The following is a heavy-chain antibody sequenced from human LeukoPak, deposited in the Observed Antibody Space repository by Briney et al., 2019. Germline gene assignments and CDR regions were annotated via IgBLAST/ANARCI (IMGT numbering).Heavy chain of an antibody. D-gene: IGHD3-22*01. J-gene: IGHJ4*02. CDR1: GFTFSSYG. CDR3: AREKLSFFDSSGYFDY. V-gene: IGHV3-48*03. Sequence: GGSLRLSCAASGFTFSSYGMNWVRQAPGKGLDWVSFISSSGSAINYADSVRGRFTIYRDNAKISLYLQMSRLRAEDTAVYYCAREKLSFFDSSGYFDYWGQGTLVTVSS. CDR2: ISSSGSAI.